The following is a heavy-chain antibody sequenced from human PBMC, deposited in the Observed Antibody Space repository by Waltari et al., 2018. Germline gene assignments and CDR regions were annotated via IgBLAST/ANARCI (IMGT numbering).Heavy chain of an antibody. CDR3: ARGREWELLDY. CDR2: IYSGGST. CDR1: GFTGSSTS. V-gene: IGHV3-53*02. D-gene: IGHD1-26*01. J-gene: IGHJ4*02. Sequence: EVQLVETGGGLIQPGGSLRLSCAASGFTGSSTSMSWVRQAPGKGLEWVSVIYSGGSTYYADSVKGRFTISRDNSKNTLYLQMNSLRAEDTAVYYCARGREWELLDYWGQGTLVTVSS.